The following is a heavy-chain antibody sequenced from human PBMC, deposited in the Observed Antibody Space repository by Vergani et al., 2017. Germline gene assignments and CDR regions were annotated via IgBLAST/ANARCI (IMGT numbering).Heavy chain of an antibody. D-gene: IGHD2-2*01. J-gene: IGHJ5*02. CDR3: ARSMVVVPAAMSFDP. CDR1: GYSFTSYW. Sequence: EVQLVQSGAEVKKPGESLKISCKGSGYSFTSYWIVWVRQMPGKGLEWMVIIYPGDSDTRYSPSFQGQVTISADKSISTAYLQWSSLKASDTAMYYCARSMVVVPAAMSFDPWGQGTLVTVSS. V-gene: IGHV5-51*03. CDR2: IYPGDSDT.